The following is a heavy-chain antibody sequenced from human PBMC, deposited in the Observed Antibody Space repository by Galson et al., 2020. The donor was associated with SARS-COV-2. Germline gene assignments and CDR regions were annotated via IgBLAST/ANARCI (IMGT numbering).Heavy chain of an antibody. CDR1: GFTFSSSA. D-gene: IGHD3-10*01. CDR2: ILGSGSGT. V-gene: IGHV3-23*01. CDR3: AKVRSGTFFFDY. Sequence: GGSLRLSCAASGFTFSSSAMGWVRQAPGKGLEWVSVILGSGSGTYYADSVRGRFTISRDNSKDTVYLQVNSLRDEDTAVYYCAKVRSGTFFFDYWGQGTLVTVSS. J-gene: IGHJ4*02.